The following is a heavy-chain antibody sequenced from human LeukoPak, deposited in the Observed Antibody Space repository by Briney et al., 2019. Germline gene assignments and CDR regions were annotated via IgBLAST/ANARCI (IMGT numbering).Heavy chain of an antibody. Sequence: GGSLRLSCAVSGFTFNRYWMNWVRQAPGKGLEWVAYINQHGTEKYYVDSVKGRFTISRDNAENLLYLQMHSLRVEDTAVYFCAKDEGDTPMVDDYWVHGTLVT. J-gene: IGHJ4*01. D-gene: IGHD5-18*01. V-gene: IGHV3-7*01. CDR3: AKDEGDTPMVDDY. CDR1: GFTFNRYW. CDR2: INQHGTEK.